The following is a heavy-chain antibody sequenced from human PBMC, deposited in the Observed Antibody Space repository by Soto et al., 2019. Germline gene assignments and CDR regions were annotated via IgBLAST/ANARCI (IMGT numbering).Heavy chain of an antibody. CDR2: IYYSGST. D-gene: IGHD3-9*01. V-gene: IGHV4-39*01. Sequence: SETLSLTCTVSGGSISSSSFHWGWIRQPPGKGLEWIGSIYYSGSTYYSPSLKSRVTISVDTSKNQFSLKLSSVTAADTAVYYCARSYPTYYDILTGYPETTNWFDPWGQGTLVTVSS. CDR1: GGSISSSSFH. J-gene: IGHJ5*02. CDR3: ARSYPTYYDILTGYPETTNWFDP.